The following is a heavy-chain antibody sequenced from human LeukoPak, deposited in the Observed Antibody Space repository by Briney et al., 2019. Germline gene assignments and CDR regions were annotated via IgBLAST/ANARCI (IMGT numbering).Heavy chain of an antibody. V-gene: IGHV4-59*12. CDR2: IYYSGST. Sequence: PSETLSLTSTVSGGSISSYYWSWIRQPPGKGLEWIGYIYYSGSTNYNPSLKSRVTISVDTSKNQFSLKLSSVTAADTAVYYCARDDNWNDGDIWGQGTMVTVSS. CDR3: ARDDNWNDGDI. CDR1: GGSISSYY. D-gene: IGHD1-1*01. J-gene: IGHJ3*02.